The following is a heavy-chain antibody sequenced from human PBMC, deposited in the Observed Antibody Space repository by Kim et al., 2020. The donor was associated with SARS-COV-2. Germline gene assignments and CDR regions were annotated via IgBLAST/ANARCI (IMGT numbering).Heavy chain of an antibody. V-gene: IGHV3-30-3*01. CDR1: GFTFSSYA. Sequence: GGSLRLSCAASGFTFSSYAMHWVRQAPGKGLEWVAVISYDGSNKYYADSVKGRFTISRDNSKNTLYLQMNSLRAEDTAVYYCARGSLWLEWSPSWYFDLWGRGTLVTVSS. CDR3: ARGSLWLEWSPSWYFDL. D-gene: IGHD3-3*01. J-gene: IGHJ2*01. CDR2: ISYDGSNK.